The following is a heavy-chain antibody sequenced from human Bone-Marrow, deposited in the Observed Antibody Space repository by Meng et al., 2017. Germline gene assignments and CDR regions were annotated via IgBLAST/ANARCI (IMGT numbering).Heavy chain of an antibody. Sequence: QLPVQQWASGLFKPSDPRSLTCAFYCGSFSGYYWNWIRQPPGKGLEWIGEINHSGSTNYNPSLKSRVTISVDTSKNQFSLKLSSVTAADTAVYYCARGRSSGWYRPEYFQHWGQGTLVTVSS. V-gene: IGHV4-34*01. CDR2: INHSGST. J-gene: IGHJ1*01. D-gene: IGHD6-19*01. CDR1: CGSFSGYY. CDR3: ARGRSSGWYRPEYFQH.